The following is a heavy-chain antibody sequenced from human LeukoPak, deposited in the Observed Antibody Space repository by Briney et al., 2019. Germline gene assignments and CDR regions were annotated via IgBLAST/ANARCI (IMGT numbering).Heavy chain of an antibody. CDR2: IWYDGSTK. Sequence: GGSLRLSCAASGFTFSSYGMHWVRQAPGKGLEWVAVIWYDGSTKYYADSVKGRFTISRDNSKNTLYLQMNSLRAEDTAVYYCARDRATTPYAFDIWGQGTMVTVSS. J-gene: IGHJ3*02. CDR1: GFTFSSYG. V-gene: IGHV3-33*01. CDR3: ARDRATTPYAFDI. D-gene: IGHD1-26*01.